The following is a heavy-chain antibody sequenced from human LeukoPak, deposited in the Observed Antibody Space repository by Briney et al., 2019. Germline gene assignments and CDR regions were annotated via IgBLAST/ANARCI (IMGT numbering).Heavy chain of an antibody. CDR3: ARVFSSYDSSGYYDYYYYMDV. Sequence: PSETLSLTCTVSGGSISSYYWSWIRQPAGKGLEWIGRIYTSGSTNYNPSLKSRVTISVDTSKNQFSLKLSSVTAADTAMYYCARVFSSYDSSGYYDYYYYMDVWGKGTTVTVSS. D-gene: IGHD3-22*01. CDR1: GGSISSYY. J-gene: IGHJ6*03. V-gene: IGHV4-4*07. CDR2: IYTSGST.